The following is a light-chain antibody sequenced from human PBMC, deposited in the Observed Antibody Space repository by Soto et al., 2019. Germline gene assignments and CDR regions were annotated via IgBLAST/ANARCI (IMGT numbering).Light chain of an antibody. Sequence: IQMTHSPSSVSASVGGGVTVTCRASQGISSYLAWYQQKPGKAPKLLIYAASTLQSGVPSRFSGSGSGTDFTLTISCLQSEDFATYYCQQYYSYPLTFGGGTKVDIK. CDR1: QGISSY. V-gene: IGKV1-8*01. CDR3: QQYYSYPLT. J-gene: IGKJ4*01. CDR2: AAS.